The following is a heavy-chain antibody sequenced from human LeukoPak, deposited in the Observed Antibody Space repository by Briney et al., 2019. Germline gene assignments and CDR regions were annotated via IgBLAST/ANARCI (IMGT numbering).Heavy chain of an antibody. J-gene: IGHJ4*02. CDR3: ATPLY. CDR1: GFTFTNYE. Sequence: GGSLRLSCAASGFTFTNYEMSWVRQAPGKGLEWLSSISDSGDSVFYADSVKGRFTISRDNSKNTLYLQMNSLRAEDTAVYFCATPLYRGQGTLVTVSS. V-gene: IGHV3-23*01. CDR2: ISDSGDSV.